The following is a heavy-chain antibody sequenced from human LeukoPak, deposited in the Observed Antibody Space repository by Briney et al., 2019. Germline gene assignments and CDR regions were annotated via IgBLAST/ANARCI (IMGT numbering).Heavy chain of an antibody. Sequence: PGGSLRLSCAASGFTFSSYAMHWVRQAPGKGLEWVAVISYDGSNKYYADSVEGRFTISRDNAKNSLYLQMNSLRAEDTAVYYCARDGPWGQGTLVTVSS. CDR2: ISYDGSNK. CDR3: ARDGP. J-gene: IGHJ5*02. CDR1: GFTFSSYA. V-gene: IGHV3-30-3*01.